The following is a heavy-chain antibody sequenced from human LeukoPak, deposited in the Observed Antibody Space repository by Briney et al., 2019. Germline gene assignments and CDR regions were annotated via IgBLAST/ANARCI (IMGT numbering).Heavy chain of an antibody. V-gene: IGHV3-20*04. CDR1: GFTFDNYG. D-gene: IGHD2-2*01. CDR2: INWNGGST. J-gene: IGHJ4*02. CDR3: ARDQGYCSSTSCHPYTY. Sequence: PGGSLRLSCAASGFTFDNYGMSWVRQAPGKGLEWVSGINWNGGSTGYADSVKGRFTISRDNAKNSLYLQMNSLRAEDTALYYCARDQGYCSSTSCHPYTYWGQGTLVTVSS.